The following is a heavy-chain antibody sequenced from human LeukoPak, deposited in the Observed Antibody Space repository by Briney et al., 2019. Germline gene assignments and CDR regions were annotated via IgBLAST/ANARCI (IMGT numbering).Heavy chain of an antibody. V-gene: IGHV4-59*01. Sequence: SEALSLTCTVSGGSISSYYWSWIRQPPGKGLEWIGYIYYSGSTNYNPSLKSRVTISVDTSKNQFSLKLRSVTAADTAVYYCARVTGYVIEDNFDYWGQGTLVTVSS. CDR3: ARVTGYVIEDNFDY. D-gene: IGHD2-15*01. CDR2: IYYSGST. CDR1: GGSISSYY. J-gene: IGHJ4*02.